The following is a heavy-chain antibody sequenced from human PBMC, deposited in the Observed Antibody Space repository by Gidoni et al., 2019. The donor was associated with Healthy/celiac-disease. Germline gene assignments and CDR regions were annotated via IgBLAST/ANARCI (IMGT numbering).Heavy chain of an antibody. CDR1: GGSISSSSYY. CDR3: ARQWTLRDFDY. Sequence: QLQLQESGPGLVKPSETLSLTCTVSGGSISSSSYYWGWIRQPPGKGLEWIGSIYYSGSTYYNPSLKSRVTISVDTSKNQFSLKLSSVTAADTAVYYCARQWTLRDFDYWGQGTLVTVSS. CDR2: IYYSGST. J-gene: IGHJ4*02. V-gene: IGHV4-39*01.